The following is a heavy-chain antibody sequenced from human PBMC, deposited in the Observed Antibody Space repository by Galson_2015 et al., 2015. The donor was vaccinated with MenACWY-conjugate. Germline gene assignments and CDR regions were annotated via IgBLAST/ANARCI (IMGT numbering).Heavy chain of an antibody. J-gene: IGHJ4*02. D-gene: IGHD5-18*01. CDR1: GFTFSTYS. V-gene: IGHV3-48*02. Sequence: SLRLSCAASGFTFSTYSMNWVRQAPGMGLEWVSYISSSSSTIYYADSVKGRFTISRDNAKNSLYLQMNTLRDEDTAVYYCARVPGYSYGYYDWWGQGTLVTVSS. CDR3: ARVPGYSYGYYDW. CDR2: ISSSSSTI.